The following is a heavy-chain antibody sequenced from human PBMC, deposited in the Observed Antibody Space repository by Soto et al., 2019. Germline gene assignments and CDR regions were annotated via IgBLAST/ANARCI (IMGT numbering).Heavy chain of an antibody. CDR3: ARTYSSSSSYFYYYIDV. V-gene: IGHV1-8*01. Sequence: GASVKVSCQTSGYTFTSYDVNWVRQATGQGLEWMGWMNPNSGNTGYAQKFQGRVTMTRNTSIGTAYMELSSLRSEDTAVYYCARTYSSSSSYFYYYIDVWGKGTTVTVSS. CDR1: GYTFTSYD. CDR2: MNPNSGNT. J-gene: IGHJ6*03. D-gene: IGHD6-6*01.